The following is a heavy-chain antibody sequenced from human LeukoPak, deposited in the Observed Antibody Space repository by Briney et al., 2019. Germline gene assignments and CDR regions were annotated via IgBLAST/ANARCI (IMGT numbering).Heavy chain of an antibody. J-gene: IGHJ4*02. Sequence: GGSLRLSCAASGFTFSSYSMNWVRQAPGKGLEWVSSISSRSSYIYYADSVKGRFTISRDNAWNSLYLQMNSLRAEDTAEYYCARDTTSISHNFDYWGQGTLVTVSS. CDR2: ISSRSSYI. V-gene: IGHV3-21*01. CDR3: ARDTTSISHNFDY. D-gene: IGHD2/OR15-2a*01. CDR1: GFTFSSYS.